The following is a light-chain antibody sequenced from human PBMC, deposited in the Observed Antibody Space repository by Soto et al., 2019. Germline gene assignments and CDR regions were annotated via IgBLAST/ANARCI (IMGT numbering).Light chain of an antibody. Sequence: QSVLTQPPSVSGAPGARIIISCTGSRSDIGAGYDVNWYQQLPGTAPKRVILGNTNRPSGVPDRFSGARSGTSASLVITGLQADDEGDYYCQSFDTTLSVLFGGGTKLTVL. CDR2: GNT. V-gene: IGLV1-40*01. J-gene: IGLJ2*01. CDR3: QSFDTTLSVL. CDR1: RSDIGAGYD.